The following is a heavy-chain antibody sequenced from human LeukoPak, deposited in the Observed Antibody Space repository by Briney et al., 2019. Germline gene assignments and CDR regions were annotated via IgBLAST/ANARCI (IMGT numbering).Heavy chain of an antibody. CDR1: GGSFGGYY. D-gene: IGHD5-24*01. Sequence: SETLSLTCAVYGGSFGGYYWSWIRQPPGKGLEWIGEINHSGSTNYNPPLKSRVTISVDTSKNQFSLKLSSVTAADTAVYYCARGDGYYYDYWGQGTLVTVSS. CDR3: ARGDGYYYDY. J-gene: IGHJ4*02. V-gene: IGHV4-34*01. CDR2: INHSGST.